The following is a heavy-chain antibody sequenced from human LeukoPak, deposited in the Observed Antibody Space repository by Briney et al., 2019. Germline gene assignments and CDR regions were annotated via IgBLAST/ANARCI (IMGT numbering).Heavy chain of an antibody. J-gene: IGHJ5*02. CDR1: GGSFSGYY. Sequence: SETLSLTCTVYGGSFSGYYWSWIRQPPGKGLEWIGEINHSGSTNYNPSLKSRVTMSVDTSKNQFSLKLTSVTAADTAVYYCARDSLVRGVRWFDPWGQGTLVTVSS. D-gene: IGHD3-10*01. V-gene: IGHV4-34*01. CDR2: INHSGST. CDR3: ARDSLVRGVRWFDP.